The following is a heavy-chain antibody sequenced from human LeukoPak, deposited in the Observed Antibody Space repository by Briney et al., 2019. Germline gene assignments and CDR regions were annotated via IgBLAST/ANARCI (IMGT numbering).Heavy chain of an antibody. J-gene: IGHJ4*02. CDR1: GFTFSSYA. CDR3: AREVGDSGYGH. V-gene: IGHV3-64*01. CDR2: ISSNGGST. D-gene: IGHD3-22*01. Sequence: PGGSLRLSCAASGFTFSSYAMHWVRQAPGKGLEYVSAISSNGGSTYYANSVKGRFTISRDNAKNSLYLQMSSLRAEDTAVYYCAREVGDSGYGHWGQGTLVTVSS.